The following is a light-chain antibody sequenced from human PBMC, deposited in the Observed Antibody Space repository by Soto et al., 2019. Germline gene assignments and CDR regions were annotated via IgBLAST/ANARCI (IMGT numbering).Light chain of an antibody. J-gene: IGKJ5*01. CDR3: MQALQAPSIT. CDR1: QSLLYSNGNNY. V-gene: IGKV2-28*01. CDR2: LGS. Sequence: DIVMTQSPLSLPVTPGEPASISCRSSQSLLYSNGNNYLDWYLQKPGQSPQLLIYLGSNRASGVPDRISGSGSGTDFILKISRVEAEDVGVYYCMQALQAPSITFGQGTRLEIK.